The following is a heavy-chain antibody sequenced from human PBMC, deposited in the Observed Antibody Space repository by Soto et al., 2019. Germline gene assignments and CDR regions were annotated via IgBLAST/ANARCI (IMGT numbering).Heavy chain of an antibody. CDR2: IIPILGIA. J-gene: IGHJ4*02. D-gene: IGHD1-26*01. V-gene: IGHV1-69*02. CDR1: GGTFSSYT. Sequence: QVQLVQSGAEVKTHGSSMKVSCKASGGTFSSYTISWVRQAPGQGLEWMGRIIPILGIANYAQKFQGRVTITADKSTSTAYMELSSLRSEDTAVYYCARLGRELLRGDYWGQGTLVTVSS. CDR3: ARLGRELLRGDY.